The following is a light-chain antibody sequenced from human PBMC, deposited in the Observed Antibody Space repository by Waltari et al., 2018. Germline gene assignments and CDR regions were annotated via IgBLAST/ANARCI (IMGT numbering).Light chain of an antibody. J-gene: IGKJ1*01. CDR2: DAA. V-gene: IGKV3-20*01. CDR1: QSISKY. CDR3: QKYVTLPAT. Sequence: EILLTPPRGIPFSSRGERAPFSCRASQSISKYLAWYQQKPGQAPRLLFYDAASRATGIPDRFGGSGSGTDFSLTISRLEPEDSAVYYCQKYVTLPATFGQGTKVEIK.